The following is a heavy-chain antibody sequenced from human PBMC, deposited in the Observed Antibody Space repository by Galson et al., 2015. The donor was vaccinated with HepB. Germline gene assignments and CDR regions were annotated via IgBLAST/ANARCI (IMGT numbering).Heavy chain of an antibody. CDR1: GFTFSSYS. V-gene: IGHV3-21*01. Sequence: SLRLSCAASGFTFSSYSMNWVRQAPGKGLEWVSSISSSSSYIYYADSVKGRFTISRDNAKNSLYLQMNSLRAEDTAVYYCARENYSSLSKKSAAGGFDYWGQGTLVTVSS. CDR2: ISSSSSYI. D-gene: IGHD6-13*01. CDR3: ARENYSSLSKKSAAGGFDY. J-gene: IGHJ4*02.